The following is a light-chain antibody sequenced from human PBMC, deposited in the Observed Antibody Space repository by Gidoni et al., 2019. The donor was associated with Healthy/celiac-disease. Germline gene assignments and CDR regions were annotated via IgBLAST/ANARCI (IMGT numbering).Light chain of an antibody. Sequence: YERTQPPSLSVSPGQTASITCPGDKLGDKYACWYQQKPGQSPVLVIYQDSKRPSGIPERVSGSNSGNTATLTISGTQAMDEADYYCQAWDSSTEVFGGGTKLTVL. J-gene: IGLJ2*01. CDR2: QDS. V-gene: IGLV3-1*01. CDR3: QAWDSSTEV. CDR1: KLGDKY.